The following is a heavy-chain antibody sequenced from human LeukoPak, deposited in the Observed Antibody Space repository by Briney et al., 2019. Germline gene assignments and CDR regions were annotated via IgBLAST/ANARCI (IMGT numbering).Heavy chain of an antibody. D-gene: IGHD3-3*01. CDR1: GFTFSSYS. CDR3: AKDSGAFWSGYYSLFDY. CDR2: IRYDGSNK. V-gene: IGHV3-30*02. Sequence: PGGSLRLSCAASGFTFSSYSMHWVRQAPGKGPEWVAFIRYDGSNKYYADSVKGRFTISRDNSKNTLYLQMNSLRAEDTAVYYCAKDSGAFWSGYYSLFDYWGQGTLVTVSS. J-gene: IGHJ4*02.